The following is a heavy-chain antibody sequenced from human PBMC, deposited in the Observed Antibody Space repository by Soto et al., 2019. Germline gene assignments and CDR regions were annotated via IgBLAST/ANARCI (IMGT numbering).Heavy chain of an antibody. Sequence: QVQLQESGPGLVKPSQTLSLTCTVSGGSISSGGYYWSWIRQHPGKGLEWIGYIYYSGSTYYNPSLKSRVTIPADTSKNQFALKLSSVTAADTAVYYCASGYYDILTGYYPLYYWGQGTQVTVSS. CDR1: GGSISSGGYY. J-gene: IGHJ4*02. CDR2: IYYSGST. CDR3: ASGYYDILTGYYPLYY. D-gene: IGHD3-9*01. V-gene: IGHV4-31*03.